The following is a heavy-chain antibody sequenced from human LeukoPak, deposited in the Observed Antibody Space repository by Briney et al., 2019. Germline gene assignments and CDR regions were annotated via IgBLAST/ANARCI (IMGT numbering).Heavy chain of an antibody. Sequence: PGGSLRLSCAASGFTFSSYAMSWIRQPPGKGLEWIGEINHSGSTNYNPSLKSRVTISVDTSKNQFSLKLSSVTAADTAVYYCARAHSTDTVTSLTYYYYGMDVWGQGTTVTVSS. V-gene: IGHV4-34*01. CDR2: INHSGST. D-gene: IGHD4-17*01. CDR3: ARAHSTDTVTSLTYYYYGMDV. CDR1: GFTFSSYA. J-gene: IGHJ6*02.